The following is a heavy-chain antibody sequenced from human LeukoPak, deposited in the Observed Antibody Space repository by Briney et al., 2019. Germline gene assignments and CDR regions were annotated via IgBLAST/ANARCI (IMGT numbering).Heavy chain of an antibody. V-gene: IGHV6-1*01. D-gene: IGHD2-2*01. Sequence: SQTLSLTCAISGDSVSNNSVTWNWIRQSPSRGLEWLGRAYYRSTWYNDYAVSVRGRITVNPDTSKNQFSLHLNSVTPEDTAVYYCARRLTQYDCFDPWGQGILVTVSS. CDR1: GDSVSNNSVT. J-gene: IGHJ5*02. CDR3: ARRLTQYDCFDP. CDR2: AYYRSTWYN.